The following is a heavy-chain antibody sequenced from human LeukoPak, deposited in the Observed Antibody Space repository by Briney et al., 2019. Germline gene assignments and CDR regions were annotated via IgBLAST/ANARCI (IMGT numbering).Heavy chain of an antibody. CDR3: TTDPYLHYYYGSEEMDY. Sequence: GGSLRLSCAASGFTFSNAWMSWVRQAPGKGLEWVGRIKSKTDGGTTDYAAPVKGRFTISRDDSKNTLYLQMNSLKTEDTAVYYCTTDPYLHYYYGSEEMDYWGQGTLVTVSS. CDR1: GFTFSNAW. CDR2: IKSKTDGGTT. D-gene: IGHD3-10*01. V-gene: IGHV3-15*01. J-gene: IGHJ4*02.